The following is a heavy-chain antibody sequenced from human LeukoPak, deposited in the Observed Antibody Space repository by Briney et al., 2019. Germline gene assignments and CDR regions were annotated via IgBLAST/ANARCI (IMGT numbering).Heavy chain of an antibody. V-gene: IGHV3-48*01. D-gene: IGHD2-15*01. Sequence: PGGSLRLSCTASGFSFSSYNINWVRQAPGKGLEWVSYISRGSTTIYYADSLKGRFTISRDNAKNSLYLEMNSLRAEDTAVYYCAISSSYNYFDYWGQGTLVIVSS. J-gene: IGHJ4*02. CDR2: ISRGSTTI. CDR1: GFSFSSYN. CDR3: AISSSYNYFDY.